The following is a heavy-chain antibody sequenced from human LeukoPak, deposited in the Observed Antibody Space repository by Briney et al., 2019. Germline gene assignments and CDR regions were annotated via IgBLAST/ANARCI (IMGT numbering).Heavy chain of an antibody. CDR2: IIPIFGTA. J-gene: IGHJ5*02. Sequence: GASVKVSXKASGGTFSSCAISWVRQAPGQGLEWMGGIIPIFGTANYAQKFQGRVTITADESTSTAYMELSSLRSEDTAVYYCARDRGYCSSTSCSTYNWFDPWGQGTLVTVSS. D-gene: IGHD2-2*01. CDR1: GGTFSSCA. V-gene: IGHV1-69*13. CDR3: ARDRGYCSSTSCSTYNWFDP.